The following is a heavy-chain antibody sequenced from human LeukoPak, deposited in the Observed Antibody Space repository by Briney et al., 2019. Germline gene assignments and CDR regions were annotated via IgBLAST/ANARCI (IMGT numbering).Heavy chain of an antibody. J-gene: IGHJ4*02. CDR2: IYTSGST. CDR3: ARGAPGVVVVAATPYYFDY. D-gene: IGHD2-15*01. CDR1: GGSISSYY. V-gene: IGHV4-4*07. Sequence: SETLSLTCTVSGGSISSYYWSWIRQPAGKGLEWIGRIYTSGSTNYNPSLKSRVTMSVDTSKNQFSLKLSSVTAADTAVYYCARGAPGVVVVAATPYYFDYWGQGTLVTVSS.